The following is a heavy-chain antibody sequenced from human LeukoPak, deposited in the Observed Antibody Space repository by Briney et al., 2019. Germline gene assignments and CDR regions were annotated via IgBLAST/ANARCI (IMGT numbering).Heavy chain of an antibody. V-gene: IGHV4-4*07. CDR3: ARDQRYSSSWYRLNWFDP. CDR2: IYTSGST. Sequence: SETLSLTCTVSGDSISSYYWSWIRQPAGKGLEWIGRIYTSGSTNYNPSLKSRVTMSVDTSKNQFSLKLSSVAAADTAVYYCARDQRYSSSWYRLNWFDPWGQGTLVTVSS. J-gene: IGHJ5*02. CDR1: GDSISSYY. D-gene: IGHD6-13*01.